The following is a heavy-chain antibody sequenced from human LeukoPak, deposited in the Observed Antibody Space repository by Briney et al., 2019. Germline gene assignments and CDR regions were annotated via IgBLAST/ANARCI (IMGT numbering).Heavy chain of an antibody. J-gene: IGHJ4*02. V-gene: IGHV4-34*01. CDR2: INHSGST. CDR1: GGSFSGYY. D-gene: IGHD3-10*01. CDR3: ARPRRVRGPWDY. Sequence: SETLSLTCAVYGGSFSGYYWSWIRQPPGKGLEWIGEINHSGSTNYNPSLKSRVTISVDTSKNQFSLKLSSVTAADTAVYYFARPRRVRGPWDYWGQGTLVTVSS.